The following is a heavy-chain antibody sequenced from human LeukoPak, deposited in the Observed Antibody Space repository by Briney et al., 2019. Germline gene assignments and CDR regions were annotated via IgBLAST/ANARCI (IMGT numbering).Heavy chain of an antibody. V-gene: IGHV3-30*02. CDR3: AKEDIVVVVAASLVEDSDY. Sequence: QSGGSLRLSCAASGFTFSSYGMHWVRQAPGKGLEWVAFIRYDGSNKYYADSVKGRFTISRDNSKNTLYLQMNSLRAEDTAVYYCAKEDIVVVVAASLVEDSDYWGQGTLVTVSS. CDR2: IRYDGSNK. CDR1: GFTFSSYG. D-gene: IGHD2-15*01. J-gene: IGHJ4*02.